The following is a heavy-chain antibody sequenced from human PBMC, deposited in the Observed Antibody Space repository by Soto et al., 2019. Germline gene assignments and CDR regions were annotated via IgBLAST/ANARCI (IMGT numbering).Heavy chain of an antibody. D-gene: IGHD6-13*01. V-gene: IGHV4-34*01. CDR2: INHSGST. J-gene: IGHJ4*02. CDR3: ASGSSWFTTRYFDY. Sequence: SETLSLTCAVYGGSFSGYYWSWIRQPPGKGLKWIGEINHSGSTNNNPSLKSRVTISVDTSKNQFSLKLSSVTAADTSVYFCASGSSWFTTRYFDYWGQGTLVTAPQ. CDR1: GGSFSGYY.